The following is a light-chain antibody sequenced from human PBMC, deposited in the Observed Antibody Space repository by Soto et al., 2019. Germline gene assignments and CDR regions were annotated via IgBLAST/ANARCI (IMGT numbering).Light chain of an antibody. J-gene: IGLJ2*01. CDR3: SSYTGSSTVT. CDR1: SRDVGGYHF. Sequence: QSALTQPASVSGSPGQSITISCTGTSRDVGGYHFVCWYQQQRGKAPKLIIYDVINRPSGVSNRFSGSRSGNTASLTISGLQAEDEANEYGSSYTGSSTVTFGGGTKRTVL. CDR2: DVI. V-gene: IGLV2-14*03.